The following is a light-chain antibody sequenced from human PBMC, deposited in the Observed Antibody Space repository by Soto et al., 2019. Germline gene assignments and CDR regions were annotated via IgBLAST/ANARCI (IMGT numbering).Light chain of an antibody. Sequence: DIQMTQSASSLSASVGDRVTITCQASQVISNYLNWYQQKPGKAPKLLIYDISTLEIGVPSRFRGSGSGTDFTFTITGLHPEDIATYYCQQYDNLPYTFGQGTKLEI. CDR3: QQYDNLPYT. V-gene: IGKV1-33*01. CDR2: DIS. CDR1: QVISNY. J-gene: IGKJ2*01.